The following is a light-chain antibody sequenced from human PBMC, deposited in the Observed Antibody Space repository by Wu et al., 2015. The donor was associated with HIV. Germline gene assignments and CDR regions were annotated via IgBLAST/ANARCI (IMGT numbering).Light chain of an antibody. J-gene: IGKJ1*01. CDR1: QSVSSN. V-gene: IGKV3-15*01. CDR3: LQYNNWPPWT. Sequence: EIVMTQSPATLSVSPGERATLSCRASQSVSSNLAWYQQRPGQAPRLLIYATSTRATGIPPRFSGSGSETEFTLTVSSMQSEDFAVYYCLQYNNWPPWTFGQGTKVEI. CDR2: ATS.